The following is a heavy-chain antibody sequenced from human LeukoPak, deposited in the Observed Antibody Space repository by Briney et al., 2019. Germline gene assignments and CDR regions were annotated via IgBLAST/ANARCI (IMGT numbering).Heavy chain of an antibody. CDR1: GFPLITNY. V-gene: IGHV3-53*01. Sequence: PGGALLLSCSASGFPLITNYMSWVRRAPGAGLEWGSVIYSGGATYYADSVKGRFTISRDNSKNTLYIQMNSLRAEDTAVYYCARSSGTYMTFDYWGQGTLVTVSS. CDR3: ARSSGTYMTFDY. CDR2: IYSGGAT. D-gene: IGHD3-10*01. J-gene: IGHJ4*02.